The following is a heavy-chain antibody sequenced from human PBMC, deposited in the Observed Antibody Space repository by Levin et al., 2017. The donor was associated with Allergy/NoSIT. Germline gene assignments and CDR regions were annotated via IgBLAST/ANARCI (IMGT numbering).Heavy chain of an antibody. D-gene: IGHD6-13*01. CDR1: GVSISSGDFF. J-gene: IGHJ3*02. Sequence: SETLSLTCSVSGVSISSGDFFWGWIRQHPGKGLEWIGYMYYSGITYYNSSLKSRLLMSVDTSKNHFSLTLRFVTAADTAVYYCARGPAGTDAFDIWGQGAMVTVSS. CDR3: ARGPAGTDAFDI. CDR2: MYYSGIT. V-gene: IGHV4-31*03.